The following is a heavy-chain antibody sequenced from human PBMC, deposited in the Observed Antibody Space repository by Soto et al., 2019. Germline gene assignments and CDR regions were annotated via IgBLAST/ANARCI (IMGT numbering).Heavy chain of an antibody. CDR3: VSQRTTVPTQAYFDY. Sequence: TSETLSLTCTVSGGSVTNSSYYWGWIRQSPGKGLEWIGSVYHRGRSYSKSSVKSRVTISVDTSKNRFSLSLNSVTASDTAVYFCVSQRTTVPTQAYFDYWGPGALVTVSS. CDR1: GGSVTNSSYY. D-gene: IGHD4-17*01. J-gene: IGHJ4*02. V-gene: IGHV4-39*01. CDR2: VYHRGRS.